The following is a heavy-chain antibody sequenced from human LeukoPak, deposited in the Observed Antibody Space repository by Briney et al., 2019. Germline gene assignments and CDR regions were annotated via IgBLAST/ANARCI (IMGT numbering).Heavy chain of an antibody. CDR1: GYTFTSYG. CDR2: ISPYNGNT. J-gene: IGHJ3*02. CDR3: ARFDCGGDCYSGSSGAFDI. D-gene: IGHD2-21*02. Sequence: ASVKVSCKASGYTFTSYGISWVRQAPGQGLEWMGWISPYNGNTNYAQKLQGRVTMTTDTSTSTAYMELRSLRSDDTAVYYCARFDCGGDCYSGSSGAFDIWGQGTMVTVSS. V-gene: IGHV1-18*01.